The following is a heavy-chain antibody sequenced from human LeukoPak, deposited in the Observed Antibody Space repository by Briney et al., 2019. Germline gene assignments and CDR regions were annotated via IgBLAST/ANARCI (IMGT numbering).Heavy chain of an antibody. V-gene: IGHV4-34*01. J-gene: IGHJ4*02. CDR2: INHSGST. Sequence: PSETLSLTCAVYGGSFSGYYWSWIRQPPGKGLEWIGEINHSGSTNYNPSLKSRVTISVDTSKNQFSLKLTSVTAADTAVYYCARGNGDYDSNFDYWGQGTLVTVSS. CDR3: ARGNGDYDSNFDY. D-gene: IGHD4-17*01. CDR1: GGSFSGYY.